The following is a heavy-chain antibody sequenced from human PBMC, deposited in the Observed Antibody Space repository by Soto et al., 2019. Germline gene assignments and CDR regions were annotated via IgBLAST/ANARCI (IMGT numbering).Heavy chain of an antibody. Sequence: PSETLSLTCTVSGGSISSYYWSWIRQPAGRGLEWIGRIYTSGTTNYNPSLKSRVTMSVDTSKNQFSLKLTSVTAADTAVYYCARGTSVATAHWGQGTLVTVSS. D-gene: IGHD5-12*01. J-gene: IGHJ4*02. V-gene: IGHV4-4*07. CDR2: IYTSGTT. CDR3: ARGTSVATAH. CDR1: GGSISSYY.